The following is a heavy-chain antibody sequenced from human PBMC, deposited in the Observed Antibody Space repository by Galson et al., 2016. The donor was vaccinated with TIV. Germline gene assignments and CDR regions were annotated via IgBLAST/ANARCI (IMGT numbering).Heavy chain of an antibody. Sequence: SVKVSCKASGYTFTSYGISWVRQAPGQGLEWMGWISTYNGNTNYAQKLQGRVSMTTDNSTSTAYMELRGLRSDDTAVYYCARARLSVLTAILFAYWGQGTLVTVSS. V-gene: IGHV1-18*04. CDR3: ARARLSVLTAILFAY. D-gene: IGHD2-21*02. CDR2: ISTYNGNT. J-gene: IGHJ4*02. CDR1: GYTFTSYG.